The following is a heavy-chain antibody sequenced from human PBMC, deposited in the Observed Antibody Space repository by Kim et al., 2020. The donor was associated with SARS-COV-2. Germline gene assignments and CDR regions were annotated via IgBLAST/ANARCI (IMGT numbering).Heavy chain of an antibody. V-gene: IGHV1-69*13. CDR3: ARERGSYDSRQGFDY. CDR2: IIPIFGTA. CDR1: GGTFSSYA. Sequence: SVKVSCKASGGTFSSYAISWVRQAPGQGLEWMGGIIPIFGTANYAQKFQGRVTITADESTSTAYMEVSSLRSEDTAVYYCARERGSYDSRQGFDYWGQGTLVTVSS. D-gene: IGHD3-22*01. J-gene: IGHJ4*02.